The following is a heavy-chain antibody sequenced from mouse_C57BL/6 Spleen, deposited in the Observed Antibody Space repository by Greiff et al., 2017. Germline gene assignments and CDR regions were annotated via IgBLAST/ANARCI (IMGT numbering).Heavy chain of an antibody. V-gene: IGHV1-54*01. J-gene: IGHJ4*01. CDR1: GYAFTNYL. CDR2: INPGSGGT. Sequence: QVQLQQSGAELVRPGTSVKVSCKASGYAFTNYLIEWVKQRPGQGLEWIGVINPGSGGTNYNEKFKGKATLTADKSSSTAYMQLSSLTSEDSAVYFCARGRDDYDVGAMDYWGQGTSVTVSS. CDR3: ARGRDDYDVGAMDY. D-gene: IGHD2-4*01.